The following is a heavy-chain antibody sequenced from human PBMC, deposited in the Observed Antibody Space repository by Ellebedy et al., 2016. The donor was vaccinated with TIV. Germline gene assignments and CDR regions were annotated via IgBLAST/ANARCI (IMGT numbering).Heavy chain of an antibody. CDR3: ARENYDILTGYVDAFDN. V-gene: IGHV4-4*07. D-gene: IGHD3-9*01. J-gene: IGHJ3*02. CDR2: IYLSGST. Sequence: SETLSLTCSVSGGSITNYFWSWIRQPAGKGLEWIGRIYLSGSTNYNPSLKSRVIMSIDASKNQFSLNLSSVTAADTAVYYCARENYDILTGYVDAFDNWGQGTMVTVSS. CDR1: GGSITNYF.